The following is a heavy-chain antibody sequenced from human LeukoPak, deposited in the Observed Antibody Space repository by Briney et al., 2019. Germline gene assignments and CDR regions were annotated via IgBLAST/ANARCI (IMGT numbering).Heavy chain of an antibody. CDR3: AKDLRITMIVVVITQGGAFDI. CDR2: ISGSGGST. J-gene: IGHJ3*02. V-gene: IGHV3-23*01. D-gene: IGHD3-22*01. CDR1: GFTFSSYA. Sequence: GGSPRLSCAASGFTFSSYAMSWVRQAPGKGLEWVSAISGSGGSTYYADSVKGRFTISRDNSKNTLYLQMNSLRAEDTAVYYCAKDLRITMIVVVITQGGAFDIWGQGTMVTVSS.